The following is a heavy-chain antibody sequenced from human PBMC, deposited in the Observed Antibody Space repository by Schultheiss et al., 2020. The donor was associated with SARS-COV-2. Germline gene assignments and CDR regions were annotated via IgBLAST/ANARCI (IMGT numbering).Heavy chain of an antibody. CDR1: GFTFNTFA. CDR2: YSADART. Sequence: GGSLRLSCAASGFTFNTFAMAWVRQAPGMGLEWVSSYSADARTYYADSVKGRFIISRDFSKNTLYLQMNSLRVDDTATYYCTRFVKGVEVIPGSARNYFDYWGQGILVTVSS. D-gene: IGHD2-21*01. CDR3: TRFVKGVEVIPGSARNYFDY. J-gene: IGHJ4*02. V-gene: IGHV3-23*03.